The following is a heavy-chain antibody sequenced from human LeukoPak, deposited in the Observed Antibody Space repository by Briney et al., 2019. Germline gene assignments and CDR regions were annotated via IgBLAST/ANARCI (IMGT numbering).Heavy chain of an antibody. CDR3: ARGGYFDY. Sequence: SETLSLTCTVSGDSISSGDYYWSWIRQPAGKGLEWIGRIYTSGSTNYNPSLKSRVTISVDTSKNQFSLKLSSVTAADTAVYYCARGGYFDYWGQGTLVTVSS. CDR2: IYTSGST. V-gene: IGHV4-61*02. J-gene: IGHJ4*02. CDR1: GDSISSGDYY.